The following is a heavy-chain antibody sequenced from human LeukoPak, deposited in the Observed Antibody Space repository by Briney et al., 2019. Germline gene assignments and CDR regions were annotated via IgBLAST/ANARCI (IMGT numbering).Heavy chain of an antibody. J-gene: IGHJ4*02. D-gene: IGHD6-19*01. CDR2: IIPIFGTA. CDR1: GGTFSSYA. CDR3: ARGSSWYGYSSGYDY. V-gene: IGHV1-69*13. Sequence: SVKVSCKASGGTFSSYAISWVRQAPGQGLEWMGGIIPIFGTANYAQKFQGRVTITADESTSTAYMELSSLRSEDTAVYYCARGSSWYGYSSGYDYWGQGTLVSVSS.